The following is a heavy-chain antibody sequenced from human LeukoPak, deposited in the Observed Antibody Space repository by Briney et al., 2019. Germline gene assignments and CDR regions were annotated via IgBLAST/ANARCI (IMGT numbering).Heavy chain of an antibody. D-gene: IGHD6-13*01. J-gene: IGHJ5*01. Sequence: SETLSLTCTVSGGSISSHYLAWIRQPPGKGLEWIGYISYTGSTNYNPSLKSRVTISVDTSKNQFSLKLRSVTAADTAVYYCAREGYSSNWYDYWGQGTLVTVSS. CDR2: ISYTGST. CDR1: GGSISSHY. CDR3: AREGYSSNWYDY. V-gene: IGHV4-59*11.